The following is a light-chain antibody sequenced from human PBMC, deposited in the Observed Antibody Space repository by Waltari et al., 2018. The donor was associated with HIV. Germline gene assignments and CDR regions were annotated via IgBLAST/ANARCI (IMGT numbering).Light chain of an antibody. CDR1: QDISGS. CDR3: HQYNNWPPFT. V-gene: IGKV1-16*01. Sequence: DIQMNQSPSSPSASVGDRVTITCRASQDISGSLTWFQQKPGKAPKPLIYGASTRAAGIPARFSGSGSGTEFILTISSLQSEDFAVYYCHQYNNWPPFTFGPGTKVDIK. J-gene: IGKJ3*01. CDR2: GAS.